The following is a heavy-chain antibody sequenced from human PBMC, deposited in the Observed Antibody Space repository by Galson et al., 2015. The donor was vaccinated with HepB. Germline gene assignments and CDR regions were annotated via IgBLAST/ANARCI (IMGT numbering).Heavy chain of an antibody. D-gene: IGHD1-26*01. V-gene: IGHV1-2*06. CDR3: ARPQMIVGPTWYSFDT. J-gene: IGHJ4*02. Sequence: SVKVSCKASGYTFTDYYTHWVRQAPGQGLEWMGRINPNSGATNYAQKFQGRVTMTRDTSISTAYMELSNLKSDDTAIYYCARPQMIVGPTWYSFDTWGQGTLVTVSS. CDR2: INPNSGAT. CDR1: GYTFTDYY.